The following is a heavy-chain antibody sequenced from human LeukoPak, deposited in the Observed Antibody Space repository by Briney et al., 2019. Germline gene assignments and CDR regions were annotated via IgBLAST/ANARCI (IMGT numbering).Heavy chain of an antibody. Sequence: GESLKISCKGSGYSFTSYWVGWVRQMPGKGLEWMGIIYPGDSDTRYSPSFQGQVTISADKSISTAYLQWSSLKASDTAMYYCARLTEVNAPHYGSGSYYNGPGDYWGQGTLVTVSS. J-gene: IGHJ4*02. CDR2: IYPGDSDT. V-gene: IGHV5-51*01. D-gene: IGHD3-10*01. CDR1: GYSFTSYW. CDR3: ARLTEVNAPHYGSGSYYNGPGDY.